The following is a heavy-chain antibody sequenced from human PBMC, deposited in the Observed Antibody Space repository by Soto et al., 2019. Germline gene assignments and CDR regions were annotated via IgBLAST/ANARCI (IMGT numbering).Heavy chain of an antibody. CDR2: IYYSGLT. V-gene: IGHV4-59*08. CDR1: GGSISSYY. J-gene: IGHJ4*02. Sequence: QVQLQESGPGLVKPSETLSLTCTVSGGSISSYYWCWIRQPPGKGLEWIGYIYYSGLTNYNPALNSRVTIAVDTTKNHFSLKLSSVTAADTYVYDCARRWGADVDYWGQGTLVTVSS. CDR3: ARRWGADVDY. D-gene: IGHD1-26*01.